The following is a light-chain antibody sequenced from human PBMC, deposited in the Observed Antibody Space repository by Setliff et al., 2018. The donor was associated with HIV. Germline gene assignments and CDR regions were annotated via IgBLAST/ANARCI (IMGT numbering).Light chain of an antibody. V-gene: IGLV2-14*03. Sequence: QSVLTQPASVSGSPGQSITISCTGTSSDVGGYNYVSWYQQHPGKAPKLMICDVNKRPSGVSNRFSGSKSGNTASLTISGLQAEDEADYYCSSKTSTSTLVFGGGTKVTVL. J-gene: IGLJ2*01. CDR2: DVN. CDR1: SSDVGGYNY. CDR3: SSKTSTSTLV.